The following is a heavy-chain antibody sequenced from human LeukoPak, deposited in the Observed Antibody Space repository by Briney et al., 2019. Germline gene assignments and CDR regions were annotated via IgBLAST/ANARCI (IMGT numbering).Heavy chain of an antibody. CDR2: ISAYNGNT. Sequence: ASVKVSCKASGYTFTSYGISWVRQAPGQGLEWMGWISAYNGNTNYAQKLQGRVTMTTDTSTSTAYMELRSLRSDDTAVYYCARVHSPRFVVVPAANRRDAFDTWGQGTMVTVSS. CDR1: GYTFTSYG. J-gene: IGHJ3*02. CDR3: ARVHSPRFVVVPAANRRDAFDT. V-gene: IGHV1-18*01. D-gene: IGHD2-2*01.